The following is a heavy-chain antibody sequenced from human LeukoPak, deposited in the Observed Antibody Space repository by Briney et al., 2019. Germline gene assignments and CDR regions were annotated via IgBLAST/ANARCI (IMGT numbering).Heavy chain of an antibody. CDR2: IWYGGSNK. D-gene: IGHD2-2*01. Sequence: GRSLRLSCAASGFTFSSYGMHWVRQAPGKGLEWVAVIWYGGSNKYYADSVKGRFTISRDNSKNTLYLQMNSLRAEDTAVYYCAKDASPGDIVVVPAYTFDYWGQGTLVTVSS. J-gene: IGHJ4*02. CDR1: GFTFSSYG. CDR3: AKDASPGDIVVVPAYTFDY. V-gene: IGHV3-33*06.